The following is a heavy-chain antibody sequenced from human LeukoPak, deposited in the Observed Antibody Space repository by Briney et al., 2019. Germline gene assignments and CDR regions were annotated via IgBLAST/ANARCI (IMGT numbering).Heavy chain of an antibody. CDR2: IYSGGST. J-gene: IGHJ6*02. V-gene: IGHV3-66*01. CDR1: LFTVSSNY. CDR3: ARESYSSSSRDLYYYYGMDG. Sequence: GGSLRLSCAASLFTVSSNYMSWVRQAPGKGLEWVSVIYSGGSTYYADSVKGRFTIFRDNSKNTLYLQMNSLRAEDTAVYYCARESYSSSSRDLYYYYGMDGWGQGTTVTVSS. D-gene: IGHD6-6*01.